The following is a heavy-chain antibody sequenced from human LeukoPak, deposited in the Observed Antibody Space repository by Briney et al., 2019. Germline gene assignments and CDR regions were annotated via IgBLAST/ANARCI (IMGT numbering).Heavy chain of an antibody. V-gene: IGHV3-11*04. Sequence: GGSLRLSCAASGFTFSDYYMSWIRRAPGKGLEWVSYISSSGNTKYYADSVKGRSTISRDNAKNSLYLQMNSLRAEDTAVYYCARDGGSAWFFRYWGQGTLVTVSS. CDR1: GFTFSDYY. CDR2: ISSSGNTK. CDR3: ARDGGSAWFFRY. J-gene: IGHJ4*02. D-gene: IGHD6-19*01.